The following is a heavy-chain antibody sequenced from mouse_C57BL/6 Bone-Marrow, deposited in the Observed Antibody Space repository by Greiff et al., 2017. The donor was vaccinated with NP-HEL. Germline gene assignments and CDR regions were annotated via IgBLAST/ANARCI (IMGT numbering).Heavy chain of an antibody. V-gene: IGHV1-56*01. D-gene: IGHD2-12*01. CDR3: AREGRVTTGVPHAMDD. Sequence: QVQLQQSGPELVRPGASVKISCKAPGYTFTSHWMQWVRQRPGQGLEWIGEIFPGSGSTYYNEKFKGKATLTVATSSSTAYMPLSRLTSEDSAGDGWAREGRVTTGVPHAMDDWGKGASVTV. CDR1: GYTFTSHW. J-gene: IGHJ4*01. CDR2: IFPGSGST.